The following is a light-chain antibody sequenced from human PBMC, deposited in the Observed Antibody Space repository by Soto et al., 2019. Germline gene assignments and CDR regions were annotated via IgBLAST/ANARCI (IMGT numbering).Light chain of an antibody. V-gene: IGLV2-14*01. CDR1: SSDVGGYNY. CDR3: SSYTSSSTHNYV. CDR2: DVS. Sequence: XSVLTQPASVSGSPGQSITISCTGTSSDVGGYNYVSWYQQHPGKAPKLMIYDVSNRPSGVSNRFSGSKSGNTASLTISGLQAEDEADYYCSSYTSSSTHNYVFGTGTKVTVL. J-gene: IGLJ1*01.